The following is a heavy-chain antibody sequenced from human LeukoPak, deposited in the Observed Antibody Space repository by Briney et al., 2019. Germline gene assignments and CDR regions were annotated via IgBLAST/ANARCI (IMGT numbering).Heavy chain of an antibody. V-gene: IGHV3-7*03. CDR2: IKQDGSEK. J-gene: IGHJ4*02. Sequence: GGSLRLSCAASGFSISSYAMHWVRQAPGKGLEWVANIKQDGSEKYYVDSVKGRFTISRDNAKNSLYLQMNSLRAEDTAVYYCARDLVHNYDYVWGSYRTDLFDYWGQGTLVTVSS. CDR3: ARDLVHNYDYVWGSYRTDLFDY. CDR1: GFSISSYA. D-gene: IGHD3-16*02.